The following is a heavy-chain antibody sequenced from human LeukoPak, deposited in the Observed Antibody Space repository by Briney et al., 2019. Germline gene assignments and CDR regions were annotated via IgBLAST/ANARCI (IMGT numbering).Heavy chain of an antibody. D-gene: IGHD6-19*01. CDR1: GGSISSYY. CDR2: IYTSGST. J-gene: IGHJ5*02. CDR3: ARSYSSGSRFNCFDP. Sequence: SETLSLTCTVSGGSISSYYWSWIRQPAGKGLEWIGRIYTSGSTNYNPSLKSRVTMSVDTSKNQFSLKLSSVTAADTAVYYCARSYSSGSRFNCFDPWGQGTLVTVSS. V-gene: IGHV4-4*07.